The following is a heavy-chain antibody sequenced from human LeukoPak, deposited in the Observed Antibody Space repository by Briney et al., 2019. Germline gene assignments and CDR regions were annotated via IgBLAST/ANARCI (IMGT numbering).Heavy chain of an antibody. CDR1: GFTFSSYA. V-gene: IGHV3-30*18. D-gene: IGHD7-27*01. CDR3: AKTLSANWASEDY. J-gene: IGHJ4*02. Sequence: GGSLRLSCAASGFTFSSYAMSWVRQAPGKGLEWVAVISYDGSNKYYADSVKGRFTISRDNSKNTLYLQMNSLRAEDTAVYYCAKTLSANWASEDYWGQGTLVTVSS. CDR2: ISYDGSNK.